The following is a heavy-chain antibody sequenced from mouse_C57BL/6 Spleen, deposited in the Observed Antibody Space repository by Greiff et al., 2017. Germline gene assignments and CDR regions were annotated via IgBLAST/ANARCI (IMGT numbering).Heavy chain of an antibody. J-gene: IGHJ2*01. CDR3: TRDSLYGNFLDY. Sequence: EVHLVESGEGLVKPGGSLKLSCAASGFTFSSYAMSWVRQTPEKRLEWVAYISSGGDYIYYADTVKGRFTISRDNARNTLYLQMSSLKSEDTAMYYCTRDSLYGNFLDYWGQGTTLTVSS. CDR1: GFTFSSYA. CDR2: ISSGGDYI. D-gene: IGHD2-1*01. V-gene: IGHV5-9-1*02.